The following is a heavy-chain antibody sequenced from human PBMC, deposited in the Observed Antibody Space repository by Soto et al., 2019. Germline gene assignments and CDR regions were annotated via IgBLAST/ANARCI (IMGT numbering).Heavy chain of an antibody. Sequence: YRWSRKRKNPGKGLEWIGSIYYSGSTYYNPSLKRRITISVDTSKNQFSLKLTSVTAAETAVYYCARLFGSGIPYYGMDVWGQGTTVTVSS. CDR1: YR. J-gene: IGHJ6*02. CDR2: IYYSGST. CDR3: ARLFGSGIPYYGMDV. V-gene: IGHV4-39*01. D-gene: IGHD3-10*01.